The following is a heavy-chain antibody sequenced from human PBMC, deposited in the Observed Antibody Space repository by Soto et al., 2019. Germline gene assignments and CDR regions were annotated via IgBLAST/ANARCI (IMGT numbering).Heavy chain of an antibody. J-gene: IGHJ6*02. D-gene: IGHD2-2*01. CDR1: GGSFSGYY. CDR2: INHSGST. V-gene: IGHV4-34*01. CDR3: ARSVVVVPAAAVLSYYYYGMDV. Sequence: QVQLQQWGAGLLKPSETLSLTCAVYGGSFSGYYWSWIRQPPGKGLEWIGEINHSGSTNYNPSLKSRVDISVDTSKNQFSLKLCSVTAADTAVYYCARSVVVVPAAAVLSYYYYGMDVWGQGTTVTVSS.